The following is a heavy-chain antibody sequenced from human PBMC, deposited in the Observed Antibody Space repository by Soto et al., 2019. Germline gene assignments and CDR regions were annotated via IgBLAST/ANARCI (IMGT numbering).Heavy chain of an antibody. J-gene: IGHJ3*02. V-gene: IGHV5-51*01. CDR1: GYSFSGYW. D-gene: IGHD3-3*01. CDR3: AMLPSIFGVGHDAFEI. Sequence: PGESLTISCKGSGYSFSGYWIGWVRQVPGKGLAWMGFIYPGDSDISYSPSFQAQVTISADKSISTAYLQWSSLKASDTAVLYCAMLPSIFGVGHDAFEIWGQGTRVTVAS. CDR2: IYPGDSDI.